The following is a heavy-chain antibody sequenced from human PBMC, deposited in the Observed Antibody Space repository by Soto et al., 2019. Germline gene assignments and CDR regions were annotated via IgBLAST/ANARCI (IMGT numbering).Heavy chain of an antibody. D-gene: IGHD3-9*01. V-gene: IGHV1-18*01. CDR2: ISAYNGNT. CDR1: GYTFASYG. Sequence: ASVNVSCKASGYTFASYGISWVRQAPGQGLEWMGWISAYNGNTNYAQKLQGRVTMTTDTSTSTAYMELRSLRSEDTAVYYCARAATPYYDILTGYYIIPRRLYYYYGMDVWGQGTTVTVSS. J-gene: IGHJ6*02. CDR3: ARAATPYYDILTGYYIIPRRLYYYYGMDV.